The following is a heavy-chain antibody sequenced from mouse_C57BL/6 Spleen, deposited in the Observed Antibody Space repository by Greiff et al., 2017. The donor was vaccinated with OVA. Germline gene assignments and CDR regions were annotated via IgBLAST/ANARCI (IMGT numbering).Heavy chain of an antibody. J-gene: IGHJ3*01. CDR3: ARDDYDEGAWFAY. V-gene: IGHV14-3*01. Sequence: VQLKQSVAELVRPGASVKLSCTASGFTIKNTYMHWVKQRPEQGLEWIGRIDPANGNTQYAPKFQGKATITADTSSNTAYRQLSSLTSEDTAIYYGARDDYDEGAWFAYWGQGTLVTVSA. D-gene: IGHD2-4*01. CDR1: GFTIKNTY. CDR2: IDPANGNT.